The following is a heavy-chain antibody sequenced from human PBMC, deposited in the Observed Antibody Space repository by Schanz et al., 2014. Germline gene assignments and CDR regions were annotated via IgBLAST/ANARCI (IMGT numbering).Heavy chain of an antibody. CDR3: ARRGVDGLDV. CDR2: INGDGSST. J-gene: IGHJ6*02. V-gene: IGHV3-74*02. CDR1: GFTFSSYW. D-gene: IGHD3-10*01. Sequence: EVQLEESGGGLVKPGGSLKLSCAASGFTFSSYWMHWVRQVPGKGPVWVSRINGDGSSTLYADSVRGRFTISRDNAKNTQYLQMSGLRAEDTAVYYCARRGVDGLDVWGQGTTVTVSS.